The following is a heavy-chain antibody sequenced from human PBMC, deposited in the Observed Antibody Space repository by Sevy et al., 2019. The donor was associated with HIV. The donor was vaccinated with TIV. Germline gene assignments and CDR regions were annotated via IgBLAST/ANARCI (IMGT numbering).Heavy chain of an antibody. V-gene: IGHV4-30-4*01. J-gene: IGHJ4*02. CDR2: IYYTGST. Sequence: SETLSLTCTVSGDSISSGAHYWSWIRQPPGEGLEWIGYIYYTGSTYYNPSLNSRITISVDESKNQFSLKLSSVTAADTAVYYCASVPIGSGVMEFWGQGTLVTVSS. D-gene: IGHD3-16*01. CDR3: ASVPIGSGVMEF. CDR1: GDSISSGAHY.